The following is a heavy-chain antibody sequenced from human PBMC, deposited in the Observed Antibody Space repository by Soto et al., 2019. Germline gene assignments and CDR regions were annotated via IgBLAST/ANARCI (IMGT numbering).Heavy chain of an antibody. CDR3: ARDDVLCDGGRCYGVPLDV. Sequence: EVHLVESGGGLVQPGGSLRLSCADSGFTVSSKYMSWVRQAPGKGLEWVSLIQSGGPTYYADSVKGRFTISRDTSENTLHLQKDSLRAEDTAVYYCARDDVLCDGGRCYGVPLDVWCKGTTVTVSS. CDR1: GFTVSSKY. D-gene: IGHD2-15*01. J-gene: IGHJ6*04. CDR2: IQSGGPT. V-gene: IGHV3-66*01.